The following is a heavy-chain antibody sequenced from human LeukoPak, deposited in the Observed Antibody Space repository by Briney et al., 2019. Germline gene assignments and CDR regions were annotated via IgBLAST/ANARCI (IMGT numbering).Heavy chain of an antibody. Sequence: SETLSLTCTVSGYSISSGYYWAWIRQPPGKGLECIGRLYYSGSTYYNPSLKSRVTISVDTSKNQFSLKLSSVTAAETAVYYCARAGYYYDSKRKFDPWGQGTLVTVSS. CDR3: ARAGYYYDSKRKFDP. CDR2: LYYSGST. J-gene: IGHJ5*02. CDR1: GYSISSGYY. V-gene: IGHV4-38-2*02. D-gene: IGHD3-22*01.